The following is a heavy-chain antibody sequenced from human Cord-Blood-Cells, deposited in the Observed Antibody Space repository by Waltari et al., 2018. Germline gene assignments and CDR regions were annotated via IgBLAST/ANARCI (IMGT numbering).Heavy chain of an antibody. CDR2: MKQDGSEK. Sequence: EVQLVESGGGLVQPGGSLRLSCAASGFTFSSYWMSWVRQAPGEGLEWVANMKQDGSEKYYVDSVKGRFTISRDNAKNSLYLQMNSLRAEDTAVYYCARVGFGVCFDYWGQGTLVTVSS. CDR1: GFTFSSYW. D-gene: IGHD2-8*01. J-gene: IGHJ4*02. V-gene: IGHV3-7*01. CDR3: ARVGFGVCFDY.